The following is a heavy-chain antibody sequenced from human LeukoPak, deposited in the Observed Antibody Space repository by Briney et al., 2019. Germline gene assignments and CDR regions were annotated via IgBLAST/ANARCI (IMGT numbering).Heavy chain of an antibody. Sequence: ASETLSLTCTVSGGSISSGDYYWSWIRQPPGKGLEWIGYIYYSGSTYYNPSLKSRVTISVDTSKNQFSLKLSSVTAADTAVYYCARGRFGSGSYRYWGQGTLVTVSS. CDR2: IYYSGST. CDR3: ARGRFGSGSYRY. CDR1: GGSISSGDYY. D-gene: IGHD3-10*01. J-gene: IGHJ4*02. V-gene: IGHV4-30-4*01.